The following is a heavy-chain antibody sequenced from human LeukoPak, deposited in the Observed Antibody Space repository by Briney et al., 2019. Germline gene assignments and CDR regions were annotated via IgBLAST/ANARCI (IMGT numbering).Heavy chain of an antibody. CDR1: GFIFSDYN. CDR3: ARDSLTYQVFDY. V-gene: IGHV3-48*02. J-gene: IGHJ4*02. CDR2: ISSGSSTI. Sequence: GGSLRLSCAASGFIFSDYNMNWVRQAPGKGLEWVSYISSGSSTIYYADSVRGRFTISRDNVKDSLHLQMHSLTDEDTAVYYCARDSLTYQVFDYWGQGTLVTVSS. D-gene: IGHD2-2*01.